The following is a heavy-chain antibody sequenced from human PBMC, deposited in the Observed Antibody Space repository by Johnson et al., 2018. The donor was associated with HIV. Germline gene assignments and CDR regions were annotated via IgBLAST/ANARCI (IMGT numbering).Heavy chain of an antibody. Sequence: QVQLVESGGGVVQPERSLRLSCAASEFSFSTYAMRWVRQAPGKGLEWVAVIWYDGKNKHVADSLKGRFTISRDNSKNTLYLQMDSLRVEDTAVYYCARDRGSSRDAFDIWGQGTMVTVSS. J-gene: IGHJ3*02. D-gene: IGHD6-19*01. CDR1: EFSFSTYA. CDR2: IWYDGKNK. CDR3: ARDRGSSRDAFDI. V-gene: IGHV3-30*04.